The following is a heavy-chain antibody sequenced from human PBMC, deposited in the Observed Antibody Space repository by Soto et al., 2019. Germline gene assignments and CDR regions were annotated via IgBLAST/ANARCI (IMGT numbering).Heavy chain of an antibody. D-gene: IGHD2-2*01. V-gene: IGHV4-61*01. J-gene: IGHJ3*01. Sequence: QMQLQESGPGLVKPSETLSLTCTVSGGSVSSSNYYWTWIRQPPGKGLEWIGYVYYSGSTNYSPSLKSRINISVDTTKSQFSLKVSSVTAADTAVYYCARRPFTMDVAGRHAFDLWGQGTVVTVSS. CDR2: VYYSGST. CDR3: ARRPFTMDVAGRHAFDL. CDR1: GGSVSSSNYY.